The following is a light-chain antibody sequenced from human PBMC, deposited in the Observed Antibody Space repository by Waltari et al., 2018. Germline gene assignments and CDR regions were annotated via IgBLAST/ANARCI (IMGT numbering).Light chain of an antibody. CDR3: LQYNSNPLT. V-gene: IGKV1-17*01. CDR1: QGISTY. CDR2: AAS. J-gene: IGKJ4*01. Sequence: DIQMTQSPSSLSASAGDRVTITCRASQGISTYLNWYQQKPGKAPKRLIYAASSLESGVPSRFSGSGSGTDFTLIISSLQPEDFATYYCLQYNSNPLTFGGGTKLEIK.